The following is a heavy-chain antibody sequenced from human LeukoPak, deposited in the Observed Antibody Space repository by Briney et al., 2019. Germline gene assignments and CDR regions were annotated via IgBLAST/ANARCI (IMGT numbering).Heavy chain of an antibody. Sequence: ASVKVSCKASGYPFTGHHLHWVRRAPGQGLEWMAWINPNSGGTNYAQKFQGRVTVTRDTSISTAYMELSRLTSDDTAVYYCARHTNTCLDYWGLGTLVTVSS. J-gene: IGHJ4*02. D-gene: IGHD2-2*01. CDR2: INPNSGGT. CDR1: GYPFTGHH. CDR3: ARHTNTCLDY. V-gene: IGHV1-2*02.